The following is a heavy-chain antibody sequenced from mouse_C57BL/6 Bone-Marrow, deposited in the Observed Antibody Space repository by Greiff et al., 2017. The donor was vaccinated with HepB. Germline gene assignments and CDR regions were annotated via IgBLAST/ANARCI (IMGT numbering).Heavy chain of an antibody. CDR3: ARRGYGSSYDFDY. V-gene: IGHV1-69*01. D-gene: IGHD1-1*01. Sequence: QVHVKQPGAELVMPGASVKLSCKASGYTFTSYWMHWVKQRPGQGLEWIGEIDPSDSYTNYNQKFKGKSTLTVDKSSSTAYMQLSSLTSEDSAVYYCARRGYGSSYDFDYWGQGTTLTVSS. CDR1: GYTFTSYW. J-gene: IGHJ2*01. CDR2: IDPSDSYT.